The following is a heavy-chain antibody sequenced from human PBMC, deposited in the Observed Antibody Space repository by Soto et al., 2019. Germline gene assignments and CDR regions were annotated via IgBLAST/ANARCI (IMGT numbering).Heavy chain of an antibody. D-gene: IGHD1-26*01. CDR3: ATQTLVGATIGFRDYFDY. Sequence: GGSLRLSCAASGFTFSSYAMSWVRQAPGKGLEWVSAISGSGGSTYYADSVKGRFTISRDNSKNTLYLQMNSLRAEDTAVYYCATQTLVGATIGFRDYFDYWGQGTLVTVSS. V-gene: IGHV3-23*01. CDR1: GFTFSSYA. J-gene: IGHJ4*02. CDR2: ISGSGGST.